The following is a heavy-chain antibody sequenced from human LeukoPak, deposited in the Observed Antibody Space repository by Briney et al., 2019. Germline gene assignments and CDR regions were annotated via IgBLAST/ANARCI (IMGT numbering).Heavy chain of an antibody. CDR2: INHSGST. CDR3: ASGFYNSSGFYAAFDI. V-gene: IGHV4-34*01. CDR1: GGSFSGYY. D-gene: IGHD3-22*01. Sequence: SETLSLTCAVYGGSFSGYYWSWIRQPPGKGLEWIGEINHSGSTNYNPSLKSRVTISVDTTKTQFSLRLSSVTAADTTVYYCASGFYNSSGFYAAFDIWGLGTLVTVSS. J-gene: IGHJ3*02.